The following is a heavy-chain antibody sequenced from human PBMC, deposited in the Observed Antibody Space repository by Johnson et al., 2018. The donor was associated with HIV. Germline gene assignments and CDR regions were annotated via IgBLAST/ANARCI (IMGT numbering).Heavy chain of an antibody. CDR3: ARARPKSYYYDTGGAFDI. CDR2: IKQDGSEK. J-gene: IGHJ3*02. CDR1: GFTFSSYW. V-gene: IGHV3-7*01. Sequence: VQLVESGGGVVQPGGSLRLSCAASGFTFSSYWMNWVRQAPGKGLEWVANIKQDGSEKYYVDSVKGRFTISRDNAKNSLYLQMNSLRAEDTAVYYCARARPKSYYYDTGGAFDIWGQGTMVTVSS. D-gene: IGHD3-22*01.